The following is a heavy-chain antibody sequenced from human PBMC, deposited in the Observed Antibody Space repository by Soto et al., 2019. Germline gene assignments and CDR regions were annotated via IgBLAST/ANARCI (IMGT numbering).Heavy chain of an antibody. CDR1: GFTFDDYA. CDR3: ATDQVHLAVAATRVDY. D-gene: IGHD6-19*01. V-gene: IGHV3-9*01. Sequence: EVQLVESGGGLVQPGRSLRLSCTASGFTFDDYAMHWVRQAPGKGLEWVSGISWNSGNRGYADSVKGRFTISRDNAKNSLYLQMNSLGPEDTAVYYCATDQVHLAVAATRVDYWGQGTLVTVSS. CDR2: ISWNSGNR. J-gene: IGHJ4*02.